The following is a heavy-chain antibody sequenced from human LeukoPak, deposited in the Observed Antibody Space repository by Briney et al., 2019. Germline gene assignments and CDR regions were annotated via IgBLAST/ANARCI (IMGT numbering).Heavy chain of an antibody. Sequence: GASVKVSCKASGYTFTSYGISWVREAPGQGLEWMGLISAYNGKTNYTQKLQGTVTLTTETSTRTDCMELRSLRSDSTAVYFCARDEGYWSGGRCYYGGEGYWGQGTLVTVSS. V-gene: IGHV1-18*01. D-gene: IGHD2-15*01. J-gene: IGHJ4*02. CDR2: ISAYNGKT. CDR1: GYTFTSYG. CDR3: ARDEGYWSGGRCYYGGEGY.